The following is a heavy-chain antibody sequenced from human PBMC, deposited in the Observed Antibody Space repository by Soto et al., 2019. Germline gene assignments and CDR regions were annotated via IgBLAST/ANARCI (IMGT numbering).Heavy chain of an antibody. V-gene: IGHV3-48*03. D-gene: IGHD2-2*01. CDR2: ISSSGSTM. CDR3: ARGRRAGDIVVVPAAIDY. Sequence: GGSLRLSCAASGFTFSSYEMNWVRQAPGKGLEWVSYISSSGSTMYYADSVKGRFTISRDNAKNSLYLQMNSLRAEDTAVYYCARGRRAGDIVVVPAAIDYWGQGTLVTVSS. J-gene: IGHJ4*02. CDR1: GFTFSSYE.